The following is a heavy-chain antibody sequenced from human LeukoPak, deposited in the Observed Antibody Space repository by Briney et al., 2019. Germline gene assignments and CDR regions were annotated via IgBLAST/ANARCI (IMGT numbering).Heavy chain of an antibody. V-gene: IGHV3-53*01. D-gene: IGHD3-16*01. Sequence: SGGSLRLSCAASGFTVSSNYMSWVRQAPGKGLEWVSVIYSGGSTYYADSVKGRFTISRDNSKNTLYLQMNSLRAEDTAVYYCARELITITGEYYFDYWGQGTLVTVSS. CDR1: GFTVSSNY. CDR2: IYSGGST. CDR3: ARELITITGEYYFDY. J-gene: IGHJ4*02.